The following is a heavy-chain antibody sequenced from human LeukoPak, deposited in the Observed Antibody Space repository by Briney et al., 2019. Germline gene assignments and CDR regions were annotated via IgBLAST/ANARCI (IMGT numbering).Heavy chain of an antibody. V-gene: IGHV3-21*01. J-gene: IGHJ3*02. D-gene: IGHD2-2*01. CDR3: ARVVGYQLLPHDAFYI. CDR1: GFTFRSYS. CDR2: ISSSSSYI. Sequence: GGSLRLSCAASGFTFRSYSMIWVRQAPGKGLEWVSSISSSSSYIYYADSVKGRFTISRDNAKNSLYLQMNSLRAEDTAVYYCARVVGYQLLPHDAFYIWGQGTMVTVSS.